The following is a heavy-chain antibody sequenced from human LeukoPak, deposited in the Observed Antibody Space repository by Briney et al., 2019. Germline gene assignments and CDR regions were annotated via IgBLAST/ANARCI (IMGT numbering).Heavy chain of an antibody. Sequence: GGSLRLSCAASGFTFSSYAVNWVRQAPGKGLEWVGVISSDGSNKYYAESVKGRFTISRDNSKNTLYLQMHSLRAEDTAVYYCAREPHRLRGLSYYGMDVWGQGTTVTVSS. CDR1: GFTFSSYA. CDR3: AREPHRLRGLSYYGMDV. J-gene: IGHJ6*02. D-gene: IGHD3-10*01. V-gene: IGHV3-30*04. CDR2: ISSDGSNK.